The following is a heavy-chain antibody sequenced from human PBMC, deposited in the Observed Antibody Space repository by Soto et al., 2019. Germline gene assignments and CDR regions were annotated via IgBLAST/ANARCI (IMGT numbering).Heavy chain of an antibody. Sequence: GGSLRLSCAASGFTFISYAMSWVLQAPGKGLEWVSAISGSGGSTYYADSVKGRFTISRDNSKNTLYLQMNSLRAEDTAVYYCAKDVIVDGGGYWGQGTLVTVSS. CDR3: AKDVIVDGGGY. CDR2: ISGSGGST. CDR1: GFTFISYA. J-gene: IGHJ4*02. V-gene: IGHV3-23*01. D-gene: IGHD2-21*01.